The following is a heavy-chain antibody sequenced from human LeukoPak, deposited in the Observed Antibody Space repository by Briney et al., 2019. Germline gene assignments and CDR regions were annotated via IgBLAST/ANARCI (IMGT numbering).Heavy chain of an antibody. CDR2: MNPNSGNT. CDR3: AREPPVWRDILPSRHFDY. V-gene: IGHV1-8*02. CDR1: GYTFTSYD. Sequence: GASVKVSCKASGYTFTSYDINWVRQATGQGLEWMGWMNPNSGNTGYAQKLQGRVTMTTDTSTSTAYMELRSLRSDDTAVYYCAREPPVWRDILPSRHFDYWGQGTLVTVSS. D-gene: IGHD2/OR15-2a*01. J-gene: IGHJ4*02.